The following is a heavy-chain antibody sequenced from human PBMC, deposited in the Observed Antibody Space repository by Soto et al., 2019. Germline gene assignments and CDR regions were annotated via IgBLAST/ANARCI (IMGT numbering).Heavy chain of an antibody. Sequence: ASVKVSCKASGNTVPNYAIHWVRQAPGQRLEWMGWINGGNGNTYYSEHFQGRLIMTTDTSTNTAYMELRSLKSDDTAVYFCAKGAIDHYDSSGYYHFDYWGQGTLVTVSS. CDR1: GNTVPNYA. CDR2: INGGNGNT. CDR3: AKGAIDHYDSSGYYHFDY. D-gene: IGHD3-22*01. V-gene: IGHV1-3*01. J-gene: IGHJ4*02.